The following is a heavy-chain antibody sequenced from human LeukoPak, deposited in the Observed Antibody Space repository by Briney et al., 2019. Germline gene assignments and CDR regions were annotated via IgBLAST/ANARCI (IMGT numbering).Heavy chain of an antibody. V-gene: IGHV4-39*07. J-gene: IGHJ5*02. Sequence: PSETLSLTCTVSGGPISSGTYFWGWLRQPPGKGLEWIGSIYYTGSTYYSPSLKSRVTISVDTSKNQFSLNLSSVTAADTALYYCVRGFTLFDPWGQGTLVTVSS. CDR1: GGPISSGTYF. CDR3: VRGFTLFDP. CDR2: IYYTGST. D-gene: IGHD2/OR15-2a*01.